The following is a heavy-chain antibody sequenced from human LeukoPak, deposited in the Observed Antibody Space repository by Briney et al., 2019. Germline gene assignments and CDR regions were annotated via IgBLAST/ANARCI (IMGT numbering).Heavy chain of an antibody. CDR1: GGSISSYY. CDR2: IYYSGST. Sequence: SETLSLTCTVSGGSISSYYWSWIRQPPGKGLEWIGYIYYSGSTNYNPSLKSRVTISVDTSKNQFSLKLSSVTAADTAVYYCARGSRDYDYWGQGTLVTVSS. CDR3: ARGSRDYDY. J-gene: IGHJ4*02. V-gene: IGHV4-59*01.